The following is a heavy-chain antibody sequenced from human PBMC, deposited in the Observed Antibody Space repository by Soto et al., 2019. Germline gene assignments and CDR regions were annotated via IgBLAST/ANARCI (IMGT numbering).Heavy chain of an antibody. CDR2: INHSGST. Sequence: SETLSLTCAVYGGSFSGYYWSWIRQPPGKGLEWIGEINHSGSTNYNPSLKSRVTISVDTSKNQFSLKLSSVTAADTAVYYCAREWRSSGYYSSSGGFSWDYWGQGTLVTVSS. D-gene: IGHD3-22*01. J-gene: IGHJ4*02. CDR3: AREWRSSGYYSSSGGFSWDY. CDR1: GGSFSGYY. V-gene: IGHV4-34*01.